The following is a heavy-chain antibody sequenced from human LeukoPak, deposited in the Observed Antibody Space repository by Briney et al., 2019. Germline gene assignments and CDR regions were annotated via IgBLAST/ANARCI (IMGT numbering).Heavy chain of an antibody. CDR2: IYYYGST. D-gene: IGHD5-18*01. CDR3: AREGAGSYGFRYIDV. Sequence: SETLSLTCTVSGGSMTNYYWTWIRQPPGEGLEWLAYIYYYGSTNYNPSLESRLTLTVDTSKNQFSLRLSSVTAADTAVYYCAREGAGSYGFRYIDVWGKGTTVT. J-gene: IGHJ6*03. V-gene: IGHV4-59*01. CDR1: GGSMTNYY.